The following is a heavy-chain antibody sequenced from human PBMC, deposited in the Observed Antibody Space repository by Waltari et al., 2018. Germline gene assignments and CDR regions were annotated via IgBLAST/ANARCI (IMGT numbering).Heavy chain of an antibody. CDR2: IFYSGST. CDR1: GDSIATRDYY. D-gene: IGHD1-26*01. V-gene: IGHV4-39*02. CDR3: ARRTISREEVGPFDF. Sequence: QLQLQESGPGLVRPSETLSLTCTVPGDSIATRDYYWGWIRQSPGKGLDWIGSIFYSGSTYYNPSLKSRVTISVDTSKNDFSLKLRSVTAADRAVYFCARRTISREEVGPFDFWGQGILVTVSS. J-gene: IGHJ4*02.